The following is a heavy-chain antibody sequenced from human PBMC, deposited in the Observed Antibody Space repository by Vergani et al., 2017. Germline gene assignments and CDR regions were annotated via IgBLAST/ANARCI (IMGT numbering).Heavy chain of an antibody. Sequence: EVQLVESGGGLVQPGRSLRLSCAASGFTFDDYAMHWVRQAPGKGLEWVSGISWNSGSIGYADSVKGRFTISRDNAKNSLYLQMNSLRAEDTALYYCAKDKATGDNYNYYYMDVWGKGTTVTVSS. CDR1: GFTFDDYA. V-gene: IGHV3-9*01. CDR2: ISWNSGSI. D-gene: IGHD7-27*01. CDR3: AKDKATGDNYNYYYMDV. J-gene: IGHJ6*03.